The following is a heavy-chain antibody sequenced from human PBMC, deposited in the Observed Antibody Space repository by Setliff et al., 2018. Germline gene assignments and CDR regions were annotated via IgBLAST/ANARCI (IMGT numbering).Heavy chain of an antibody. D-gene: IGHD3-22*01. Sequence: SETLSLTCTVSGGSISSGSYYWSWIRQPAGRGLEWIGRIYTSGSTNYNPSLKSRVTISVDTSKNQFSLKLSSVTAADTAVYYCARGPVMIVATGYFDYWGQGTLVTVSS. J-gene: IGHJ4*02. CDR1: GGSISSGSYY. V-gene: IGHV4-61*02. CDR3: ARGPVMIVATGYFDY. CDR2: IYTSGST.